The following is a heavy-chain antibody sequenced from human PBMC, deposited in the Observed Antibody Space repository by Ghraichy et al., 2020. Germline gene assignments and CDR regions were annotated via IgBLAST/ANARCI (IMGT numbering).Heavy chain of an antibody. CDR3: ARDYSSGAYSHYYYGMDV. V-gene: IGHV1-18*01. CDR2: ISAYNGNT. J-gene: IGHJ6*02. CDR1: GYTFTSYG. Sequence: VKVSCKASGYTFTSYGISWVRQAPGQGLEWMGWISAYNGNTNYAQKLQGRVTMTTDTSTSTAYMELRSLRSDDTAVYYCARDYSSGAYSHYYYGMDVWGQGTTVTVSS. D-gene: IGHD6-19*01.